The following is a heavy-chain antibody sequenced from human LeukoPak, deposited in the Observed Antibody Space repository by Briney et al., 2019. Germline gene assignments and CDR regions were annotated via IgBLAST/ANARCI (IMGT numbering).Heavy chain of an antibody. CDR3: ARETRGYSYGALGP. CDR1: GGSISSYY. V-gene: IGHV4-59*01. CDR2: IYYNGNT. J-gene: IGHJ5*01. D-gene: IGHD5-18*01. Sequence: SSKTLSLTCTVSGGSISSYYWSWIRQPPGKGLEWIGYIYYNGNTNYNPSLKSRVTVSIDTSKNQFSLKLSSVTAADTAIYYCARETRGYSYGALGPWGQGTLVTVSS.